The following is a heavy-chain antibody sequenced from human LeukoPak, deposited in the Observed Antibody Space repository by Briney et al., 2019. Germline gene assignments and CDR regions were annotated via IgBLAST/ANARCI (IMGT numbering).Heavy chain of an antibody. J-gene: IGHJ3*02. CDR1: GFTFSSYW. D-gene: IGHD2-21*01. CDR3: AKDRVVVIANDAFDI. V-gene: IGHV3-7*01. CDR2: IKQDGSEK. Sequence: GGSLRLSCAASGFTFSSYWMSWVRQAPGKGLEWVANIKQDGSEKYYVDSVEGRFTISRDNAKNSLYLQMNSLRAEDTAVYYCAKDRVVVIANDAFDIWGQGTMVTVSS.